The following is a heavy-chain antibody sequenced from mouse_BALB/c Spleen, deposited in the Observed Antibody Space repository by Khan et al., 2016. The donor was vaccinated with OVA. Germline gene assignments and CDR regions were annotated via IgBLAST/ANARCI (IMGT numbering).Heavy chain of an antibody. CDR2: IWGDGNT. V-gene: IGHV2-3*01. Sequence: VELVESGPGLVAPSQSLSITCTVSGFSLTSYGVSWVRQPPGKGLEWLGVIWGDGNTNFHSALRSRLSISKDNYKSQVFLKLNSLQTDDTATCYCAKDRGYYAVDYWGQGTSVTVSS. CDR3: AKDRGYYAVDY. J-gene: IGHJ4*01. CDR1: GFSLTSYG.